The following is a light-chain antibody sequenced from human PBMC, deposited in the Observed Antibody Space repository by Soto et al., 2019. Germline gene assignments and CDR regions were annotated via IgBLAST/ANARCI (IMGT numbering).Light chain of an antibody. V-gene: IGKV3-20*01. Sequence: EIVLKQSPDTLSLSPGERATLSCRASQSVRSNYLAWYQQKPGQAPRFLIYDASSRATGIPDRFSGSGSGTDFTFTISRLEPEDFAVYYCQQYGSTPLTFAGGTKVDIK. CDR2: DAS. CDR1: QSVRSNY. J-gene: IGKJ4*01. CDR3: QQYGSTPLT.